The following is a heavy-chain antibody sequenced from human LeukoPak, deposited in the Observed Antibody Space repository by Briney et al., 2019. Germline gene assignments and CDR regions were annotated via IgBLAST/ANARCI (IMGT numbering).Heavy chain of an antibody. CDR3: AREVTTGAYYFDY. CDR2: IYYSGST. CDR1: GGSISSGDYY. J-gene: IGHJ4*02. D-gene: IGHD4-17*01. V-gene: IGHV4-30-4*01. Sequence: SETLSLTCTVSGGSISSGDYYWSWIRQPPGKGLEWIGYIYYSGSTYYNPSLKSRLTISVDTSKNQFSLKLSSVTAADTAFYYCAREVTTGAYYFDYWGQGTLVTVSS.